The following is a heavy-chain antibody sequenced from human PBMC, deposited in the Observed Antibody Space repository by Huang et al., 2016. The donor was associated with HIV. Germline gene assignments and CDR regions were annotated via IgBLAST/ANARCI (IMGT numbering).Heavy chain of an antibody. J-gene: IGHJ4*02. CDR2: ISHDGSTK. CDR1: GFTFSTNP. V-gene: IGHV3-30-3*01. D-gene: IGHD3-22*01. Sequence: QVHLVESGGGVVQTGRSLRLSCAASGFTFSTNPIHWVRQGPGQGLEWVAVISHDGSTKFYAEAVKGRFTISKDNSKNTLYVEMDSLTPEDTGVYYCAREDGSSGDCGYFGPWGQGAQVTVAT. CDR3: AREDGSSGDCGYFGP.